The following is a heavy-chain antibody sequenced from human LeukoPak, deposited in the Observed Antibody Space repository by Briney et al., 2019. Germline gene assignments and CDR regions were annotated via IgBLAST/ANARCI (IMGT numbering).Heavy chain of an antibody. V-gene: IGHV1-18*01. D-gene: IGHD3-9*01. CDR2: ISPYNGNT. J-gene: IGHJ3*02. CDR3: AGRYYDILTGYFRGAFDI. Sequence: ASVKVSCKASGYTLTNYGINLVRQAPGQGLEWMGWISPYNGNTNYAQKFKGRVTMTTDTSTSTAYMELRSLRSDDTAVYYCAGRYYDILTGYFRGAFDIWGQGTMVTVSS. CDR1: GYTLTNYG.